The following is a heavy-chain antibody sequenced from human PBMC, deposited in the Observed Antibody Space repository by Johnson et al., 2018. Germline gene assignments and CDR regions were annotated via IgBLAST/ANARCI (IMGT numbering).Heavy chain of an antibody. Sequence: EVQLVESGAEVKKPGESLKISCKASGYSFSTFWIGWVRQMPGKGLECMGIIYPGDSNTYHSPSFQGQVSISADKSISTACLKWNSLTSSDPATYYCGRRGGRETAAGNDAFEIWGQGTMVTVSS. V-gene: IGHV5-51*03. D-gene: IGHD3-16*01. CDR3: GRRGGRETAAGNDAFEI. CDR1: GYSFSTFW. J-gene: IGHJ3*02. CDR2: IYPGDSNT.